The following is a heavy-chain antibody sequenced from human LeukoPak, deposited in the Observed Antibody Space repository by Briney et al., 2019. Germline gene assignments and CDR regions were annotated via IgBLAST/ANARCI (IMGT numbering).Heavy chain of an antibody. Sequence: ASVKVSCKASGYTFAGYYMHWVRQAPGQGLEWMGWINPNSGGTNYAQKFQGRVTMTRDTSISTAYMELSRLRSDDTAVYYCARFTPQWGMAPSDYWGQGTLVTVSS. J-gene: IGHJ4*02. CDR2: INPNSGGT. CDR3: ARFTPQWGMAPSDY. D-gene: IGHD2-8*01. V-gene: IGHV1-2*02. CDR1: GYTFAGYY.